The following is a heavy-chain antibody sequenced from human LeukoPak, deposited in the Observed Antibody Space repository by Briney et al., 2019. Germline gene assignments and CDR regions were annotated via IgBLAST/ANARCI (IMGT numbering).Heavy chain of an antibody. J-gene: IGHJ2*01. CDR3: VRDRLAGDGYWYFDL. V-gene: IGHV3-13*01. CDR1: GFTFSSHD. Sequence: GGSLRLSCPASGFTFSSHDMNWVRHTQGKGMEGVSVIGTTCDTYYPASVKGRFTISRENGKNSLYLQMNSLRAGDTAVYYCVRDRLAGDGYWYFDLWGRGTLVTVSS. CDR2: IGTTCDT. D-gene: IGHD5-24*01.